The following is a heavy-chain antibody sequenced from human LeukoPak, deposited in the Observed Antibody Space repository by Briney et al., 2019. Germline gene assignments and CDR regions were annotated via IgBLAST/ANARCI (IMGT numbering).Heavy chain of an antibody. V-gene: IGHV4-4*09. D-gene: IGHD2-2*01. J-gene: IGHJ5*02. CDR2: IYTSGST. CDR3: ARTQVVPAAKVDRVWFDP. CDR1: GGSISSYY. Sequence: PSETLSLTCTVSGGSISSYYWSWIRQPPGKGLEWIGYIYTSGSTNCNPSLKSRVTISVGTSKNQFSLKLSSVTAADTAVYYCARTQVVPAAKVDRVWFDPWGQGTLVTVSS.